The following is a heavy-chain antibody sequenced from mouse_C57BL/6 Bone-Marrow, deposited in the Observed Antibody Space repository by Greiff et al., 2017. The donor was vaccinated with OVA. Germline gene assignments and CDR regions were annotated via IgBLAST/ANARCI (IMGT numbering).Heavy chain of an antibody. J-gene: IGHJ2*01. CDR3: ARLPGY. Sequence: QVQLQQPGAELVKPGASVKLSCKASGYTFTSYWMQWVKQRPGQGLEWIGEIDPSDSYTNYNQKFKGKATLTVDTSSSTAYMQLSSLTSEDSAVYYCARLPGYWGQGTNLTVSS. CDR1: GYTFTSYW. D-gene: IGHD5-5*01. V-gene: IGHV1-50*01. CDR2: IDPSDSYT.